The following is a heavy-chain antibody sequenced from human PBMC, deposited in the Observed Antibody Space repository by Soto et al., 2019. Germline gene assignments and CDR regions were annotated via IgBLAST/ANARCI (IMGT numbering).Heavy chain of an antibody. D-gene: IGHD2-15*01. CDR1: GGSVSSGSYY. CDR2: IYYSGST. V-gene: IGHV4-61*01. CDR3: ARGSGPNDAFDI. Sequence: QVQLQESGPGLVKPSETLSLTCTVSGGSVSSGSYYWSWIRQPPGKGLEWIGYIYYSGSTNSNPSLKSRVTISVDTSKNQFSRKLSSVTAADTAVYYCARGSGPNDAFDIWGQGTMVTVSS. J-gene: IGHJ3*02.